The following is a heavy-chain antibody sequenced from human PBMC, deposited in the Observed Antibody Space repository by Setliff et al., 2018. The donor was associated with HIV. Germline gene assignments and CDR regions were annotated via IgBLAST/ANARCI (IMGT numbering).Heavy chain of an antibody. J-gene: IGHJ4*02. Sequence: PSETLSLTCDVSGYSIVKGYYWGWIRQPPGKGLEWIGSVYRSGTTDFNPSLERRVTMSVDTSKNRSSLTLNSVTAADTAIYYCARLSHYYGTTEYTFDFWGQGTLVTVSS. CDR2: VYRSGTT. CDR1: GYSIVKGYY. V-gene: IGHV4-38-2*01. D-gene: IGHD3-10*01. CDR3: ARLSHYYGTTEYTFDF.